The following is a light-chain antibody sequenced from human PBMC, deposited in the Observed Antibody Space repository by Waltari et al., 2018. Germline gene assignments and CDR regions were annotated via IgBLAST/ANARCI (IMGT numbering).Light chain of an antibody. V-gene: IGKV1-39*01. J-gene: IGKJ2*01. Sequence: DIQMTQSPFSLSASVVDSVTITCRASQSVSAYLNWYQQKPGTAPKLLIYAASSLHSGVPSRFSGFGSGSGTDFTLTITSLQPEDFATYYCLQIYRTPYTFGQGTKLEIK. CDR2: AAS. CDR3: LQIYRTPYT. CDR1: QSVSAY.